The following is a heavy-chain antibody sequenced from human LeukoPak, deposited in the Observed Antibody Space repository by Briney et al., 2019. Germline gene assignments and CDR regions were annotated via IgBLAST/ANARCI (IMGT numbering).Heavy chain of an antibody. CDR2: IYPDDSET. Sequence: GESLKISCQGSGYRFSNAWIGWVRQMPGKGLEWMGIIYPDDSETRYSPSFEGQVTISADKSLSTAYLQWSNLKASDTAMYYCVRHVVYTSPIDYWGQGTLVTVSS. D-gene: IGHD2-8*02. J-gene: IGHJ4*02. V-gene: IGHV5-51*01. CDR3: VRHVVYTSPIDY. CDR1: GYRFSNAW.